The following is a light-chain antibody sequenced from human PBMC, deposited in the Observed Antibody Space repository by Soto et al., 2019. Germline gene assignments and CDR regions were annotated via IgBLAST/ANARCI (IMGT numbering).Light chain of an antibody. CDR3: LSWDDSLNGV. CDR1: SSNIGSNT. V-gene: IGLV1-44*01. J-gene: IGLJ3*02. Sequence: QSVLTQPPSASGTPGQRVNISCSGSSSNIGSNTVSWYQQLPGTAPKLLIYSNNQRPSGVPDRFSGSKSGTSASLAISELQSEDEAHYYCLSWDDSLNGVFGGGTKVTVL. CDR2: SNN.